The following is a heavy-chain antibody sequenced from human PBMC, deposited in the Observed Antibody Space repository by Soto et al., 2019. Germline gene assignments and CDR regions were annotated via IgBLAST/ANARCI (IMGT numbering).Heavy chain of an antibody. V-gene: IGHV3-15*01. Sequence: ESGGGLVKPGGSLRLSCAASGFTFSNAWMSWVRQAPGKGLEWVGRIKSKTDGGTTDYAAPVKGRFTISRDDSKNTLYLQMNSLKTEDTAVYYCTTREWLRWEAFDIWGQGTMVTVSS. D-gene: IGHD5-12*01. J-gene: IGHJ3*02. CDR3: TTREWLRWEAFDI. CDR2: IKSKTDGGTT. CDR1: GFTFSNAW.